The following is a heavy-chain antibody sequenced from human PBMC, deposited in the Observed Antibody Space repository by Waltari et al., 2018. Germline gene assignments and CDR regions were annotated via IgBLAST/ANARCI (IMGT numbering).Heavy chain of an antibody. V-gene: IGHV3-30*04. J-gene: IGHJ6*02. CDR3: ARDYCDRTNCHGMDV. D-gene: IGHD3-22*01. CDR2: ISYNARNI. Sequence: QVQLVESGVGVVQPGRCLRLSCDAPEFPFSSYAMHWVRQAPGKGLEWVAVISYNARNIYYVDSVKGRFTISRDNSKKTLYLQMNSLRAEDTAVYYCARDYCDRTNCHGMDVWGQGTTVTVSS. CDR1: EFPFSSYA.